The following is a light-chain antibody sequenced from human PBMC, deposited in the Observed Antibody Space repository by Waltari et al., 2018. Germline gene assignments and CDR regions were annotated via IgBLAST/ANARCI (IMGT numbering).Light chain of an antibody. Sequence: QSALTQPRSVSGSPGHSVTISCPGTSRDVGGYHYVSWYQPHPGKAPKCILFDVFRRPSGVPDRFSGSKSGNTASLTISGLQAEDEGDYYCSSYSGSYSWVFGGGTKLTVL. CDR2: DVF. CDR3: SSYSGSYSWV. J-gene: IGLJ3*02. CDR1: SRDVGGYHY. V-gene: IGLV2-11*01.